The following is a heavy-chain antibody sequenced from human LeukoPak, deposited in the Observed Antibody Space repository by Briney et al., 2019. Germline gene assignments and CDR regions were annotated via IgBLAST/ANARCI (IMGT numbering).Heavy chain of an antibody. CDR2: INPNSGGT. CDR1: GYTFTGYC. D-gene: IGHD3-10*01. J-gene: IGHJ5*02. V-gene: IGHV1-2*02. Sequence: GASVKVSCKASGYTFTGYCMHWVRQAPRQGLEWMGWINPNSGGTNYAQKFQGRVTMTRDTSISTAYMELRSLRSDDTAVYYCARVRYGSGNWFDPWGQGTLVTVSS. CDR3: ARVRYGSGNWFDP.